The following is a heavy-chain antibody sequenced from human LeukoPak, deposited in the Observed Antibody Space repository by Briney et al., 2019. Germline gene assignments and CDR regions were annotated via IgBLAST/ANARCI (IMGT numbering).Heavy chain of an antibody. J-gene: IGHJ4*02. V-gene: IGHV3-48*03. CDR3: ARGCDYYHVYYFDY. Sequence: GGSLRLSCAASGFTFSSYEMHWVRQAPGKGLEWVSYISCSGSTIYYADSVKGRFTISRDNAKNSLYLQMNSLRAEDTAVYYCARGCDYYHVYYFDYWGQGTLVTVSS. D-gene: IGHD4-17*01. CDR2: ISCSGSTI. CDR1: GFTFSSYE.